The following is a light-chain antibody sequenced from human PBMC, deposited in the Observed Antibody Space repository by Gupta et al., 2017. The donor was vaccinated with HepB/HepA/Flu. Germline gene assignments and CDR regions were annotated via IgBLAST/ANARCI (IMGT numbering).Light chain of an antibody. CDR1: QNVNRN. CDR2: DAS. V-gene: IGKV3-15*01. J-gene: IGKJ2*03. CDR3: QQYNNWPGS. Sequence: IVMTQSPATLSVSPGASASFSCTASQNVNRNLAWYQQKPGQAPRLLISDASTRATDIPARFSGSGSATEFTLTISSLQSEDFAVYYCQQYNNWPGSFGQGTKLEIK.